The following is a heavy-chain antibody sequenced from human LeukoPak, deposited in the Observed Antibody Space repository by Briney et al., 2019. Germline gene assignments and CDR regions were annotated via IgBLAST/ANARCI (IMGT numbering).Heavy chain of an antibody. J-gene: IGHJ6*02. D-gene: IGHD3-16*01. Sequence: SETLSLTCAVYGGSFSGYYWSWIRQPPGKGLEWIGEINHSGSTNYNPSLKSRVTISVDTSKNQFSLKLSSVTAADTAVYYCARDWGFEAKPYYYYYGMDVWGQGTTVTVSS. V-gene: IGHV4-34*01. CDR2: INHSGST. CDR1: GGSFSGYY. CDR3: ARDWGFEAKPYYYYYGMDV.